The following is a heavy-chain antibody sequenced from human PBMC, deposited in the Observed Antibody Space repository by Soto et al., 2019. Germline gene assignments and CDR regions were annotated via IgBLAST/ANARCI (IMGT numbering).Heavy chain of an antibody. Sequence: QVQLQESGPGVVKPSGTLSLTCGVSGGSISSNNWWIWVRQPPGKGLEWIGEIYHSGSTTYSPSLKSPVTISVDKSKNQFSLKFSSVTAADTAVYYCASRGDGSGSLDYWGRGTLVTVSS. J-gene: IGHJ4*02. CDR2: IYHSGST. CDR1: GGSISSNNW. CDR3: ASRGDGSGSLDY. V-gene: IGHV4-4*02. D-gene: IGHD3-10*01.